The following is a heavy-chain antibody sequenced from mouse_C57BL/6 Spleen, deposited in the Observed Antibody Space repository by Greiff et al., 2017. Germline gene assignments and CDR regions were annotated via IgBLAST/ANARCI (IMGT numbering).Heavy chain of an antibody. V-gene: IGHV1-53*01. CDR3: SLIRGPLDWYFDV. CDR2: INPSNGGT. CDR1: GYTFTSYW. Sequence: QVQLQQPGTELVKPGASVKLSCKASGYTFTSYWMHWVKQRPGQGLEWIGNINPSNGGTNYNEKFKSKATLTVDKSSSTAYMQLSSLTSEDSAVYDCSLIRGPLDWYFDVWGTGTTVTVSS. D-gene: IGHD3-2*02. J-gene: IGHJ1*03.